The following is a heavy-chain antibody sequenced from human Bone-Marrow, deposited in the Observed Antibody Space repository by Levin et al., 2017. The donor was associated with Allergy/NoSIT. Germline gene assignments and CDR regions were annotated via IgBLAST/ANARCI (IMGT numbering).Heavy chain of an antibody. Sequence: GGSLRLSCAASGFIFSNYAMNWVRQAPGKGLEWVSQISGSGGNTHYADSVKGRFTFSRDNSKNTLYLQMNSLRAEDTAVYYCAGYDTSAYHSPFDYGGQGTLVTVSS. CDR3: AGYDTSAYHSPFDY. D-gene: IGHD3-22*01. CDR2: ISGSGGNT. V-gene: IGHV3-23*01. CDR1: GFIFSNYA. J-gene: IGHJ4*02.